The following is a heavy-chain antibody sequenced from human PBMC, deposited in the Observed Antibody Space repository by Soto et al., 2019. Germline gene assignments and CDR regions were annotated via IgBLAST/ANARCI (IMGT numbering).Heavy chain of an antibody. CDR3: AQRSGAAGHFEY. V-gene: IGHV3-23*01. CDR1: GFTFSSYA. Sequence: VGSLRLFCASSGFTFSSYAMGWVRQGPGKWLEWVAVVSIGGSTHYADSVRGRFTISRDNSKNTLSLQMNSLTAEDTAVYFCAQRSGAAGHFEYWRQGALVIVSS. D-gene: IGHD2-15*01. CDR2: VSIGGST. J-gene: IGHJ4*02.